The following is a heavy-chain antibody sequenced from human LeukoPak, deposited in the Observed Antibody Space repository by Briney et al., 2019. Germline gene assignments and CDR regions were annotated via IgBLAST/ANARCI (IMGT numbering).Heavy chain of an antibody. CDR3: ARVRRYHDILTGYYIVGYFDY. J-gene: IGHJ4*02. Sequence: SETLSLPCTVSGGSISSRYWRWIRRPPGKGLEWLGYIYYSGCTNYNPSLKSRVTITVDTSKNQYSLKLSSVTAADTAVYYCARVRRYHDILTGYYIVGYFDYWGQGNLVTVSS. V-gene: IGHV4-59*11. CDR2: IYYSGCT. D-gene: IGHD3-9*01. CDR1: GGSISSRY.